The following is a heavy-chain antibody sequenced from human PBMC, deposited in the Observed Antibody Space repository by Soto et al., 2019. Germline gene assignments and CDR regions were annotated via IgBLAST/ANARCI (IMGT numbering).Heavy chain of an antibody. CDR3: AKDARDY. V-gene: IGHV3-30*18. CDR2: ISYDGSNK. Sequence: QVQLVESGGGVVQPGRSLRLSCAASGFTFSSYGMHWVRQAPGKGLEWVAVISYDGSNKYYADSVKGRFTISRDNSKNTLYLQTNSLRAEDTAVYYCAKDARDYWGQGTLVTVSS. J-gene: IGHJ4*02. CDR1: GFTFSSYG.